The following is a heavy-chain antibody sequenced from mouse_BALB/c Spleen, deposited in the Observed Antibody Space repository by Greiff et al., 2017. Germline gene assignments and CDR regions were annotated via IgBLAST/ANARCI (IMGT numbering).Heavy chain of an antibody. D-gene: IGHD2-3*01. CDR2: ISYSGST. J-gene: IGHJ4*01. V-gene: IGHV3-2*02. CDR1: GYSITSDYA. Sequence: EVKLQESGPGLVKPSQSLSLTCTVTGYSITSDYAWNWIRQFPGNKLEWMGYISYSGSTSYNPSLKSRISITRDTSRNQFFLQLNSVTTEDTATYYCARPLYDGYYVDAMDYWGQGTSVTVSS. CDR3: ARPLYDGYYVDAMDY.